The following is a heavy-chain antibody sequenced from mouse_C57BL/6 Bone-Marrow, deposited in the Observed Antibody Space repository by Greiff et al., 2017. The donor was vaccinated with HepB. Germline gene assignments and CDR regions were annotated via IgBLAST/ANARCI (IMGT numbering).Heavy chain of an antibody. V-gene: IGHV1-19*01. J-gene: IGHJ1*03. CDR3: ARSQLLRFSPWYFDV. CDR1: GYTFTDYY. CDR2: INPYNGGT. Sequence: EVQLQQSGPVLVKPGASVKMSCKASGYTFTDYYMNWVKQSHGKSLEWIGVINPYNGGTSYNQKFKGKATLTVDKSSSTAYMELNSLTSEDSAVYYCARSQLLRFSPWYFDVWGTGTTVTVSS. D-gene: IGHD1-1*01.